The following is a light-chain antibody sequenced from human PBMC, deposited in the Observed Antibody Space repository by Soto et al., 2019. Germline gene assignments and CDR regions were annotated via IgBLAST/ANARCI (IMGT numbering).Light chain of an antibody. CDR3: QHYDSYPLT. CDR1: QSISSW. Sequence: DIQMTQSPSTLSASVGDRVTITCRASQSISSWLAWFQQKPGKAPKLLIYDASSLESGVPSRFSGGGSGTEFTLTINSLQPDDFAAYFCQHYDSYPLTFGGGTKVDIK. V-gene: IGKV1-5*01. J-gene: IGKJ4*01. CDR2: DAS.